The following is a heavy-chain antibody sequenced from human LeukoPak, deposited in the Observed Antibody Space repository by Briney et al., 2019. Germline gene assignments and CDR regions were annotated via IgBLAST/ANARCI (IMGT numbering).Heavy chain of an antibody. D-gene: IGHD2-2*01. CDR2: INPNSGGT. Sequence: ASVKVSCKASGYTFTGYYMHWVRQAPGQGLEWMGWINPNSGGTNYAQKFQGRVTMTRDTSLSTAYMELSRLRSDDTAVYYCARDCSSTSCYGSYYYYYMDVWGKGTTVTVSS. V-gene: IGHV1-2*02. CDR3: ARDCSSTSCYGSYYYYYMDV. J-gene: IGHJ6*03. CDR1: GYTFTGYY.